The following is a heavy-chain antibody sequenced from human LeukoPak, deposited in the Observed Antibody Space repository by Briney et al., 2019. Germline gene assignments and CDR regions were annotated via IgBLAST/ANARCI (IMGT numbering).Heavy chain of an antibody. CDR1: GGSISSSCYY. J-gene: IGHJ4*02. CDR3: ARPSSGYPLKIDY. D-gene: IGHD3-22*01. V-gene: IGHV4-39*01. CDR2: IYYSGST. Sequence: PSETLSLTCTVSGGSISSSCYYWGWIRQPPGKGLEWIGSIYYSGSTYYNPSLKSRVTISVDTSKNQFSLKLSSVTAADTAVYYCARPSSGYPLKIDYWGQGTLVTVSS.